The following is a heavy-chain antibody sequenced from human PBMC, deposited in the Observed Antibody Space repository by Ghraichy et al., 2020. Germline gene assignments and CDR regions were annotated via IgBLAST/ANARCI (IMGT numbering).Heavy chain of an antibody. D-gene: IGHD5-24*01. CDR3: AASRDGYNRPIQY. CDR2: IRYDESTK. CDR1: GFTFSGYG. J-gene: IGHJ4*02. Sequence: GGSLRLSCAASGFTFSGYGMHWVRQAPGKGPEWIAFIRYDESTKTYGDSVKGRFIISRDNPKNTLYLQMNTLRLEDTAVYYCAASRDGYNRPIQYWGQGTLVTVSS. V-gene: IGHV3-30*02.